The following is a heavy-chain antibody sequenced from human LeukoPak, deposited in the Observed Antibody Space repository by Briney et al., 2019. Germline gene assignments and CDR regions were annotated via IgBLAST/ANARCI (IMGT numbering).Heavy chain of an antibody. CDR1: GYSISSGYY. D-gene: IGHD3-10*01. Sequence: PSETLSLTCTVSGYSISSGYYWGWIRQPPGQGLEWIGSIYHSGSTYYNPSLKSRVTISVDTSKNQFSLKLSSVTAADTAVYYCARLISVRGVIDYWGQGTLVTVSS. CDR2: IYHSGST. J-gene: IGHJ4*02. CDR3: ARLISVRGVIDY. V-gene: IGHV4-38-2*02.